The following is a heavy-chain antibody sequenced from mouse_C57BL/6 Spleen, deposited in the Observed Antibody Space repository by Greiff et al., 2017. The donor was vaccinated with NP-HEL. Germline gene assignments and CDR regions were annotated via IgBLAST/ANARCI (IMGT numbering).Heavy chain of an antibody. CDR3: ASGAAQATYAMDY. J-gene: IGHJ4*01. D-gene: IGHD3-2*02. V-gene: IGHV1-4*01. CDR1: GYTFTSYT. Sequence: VQLQQSGAELVRPGASVKMSCTASGYTFTSYTMHWVNQRPGQGLEWIGYINRSSGNTKYNQKFTDKATLTADKSSSTAYMQLSSLTSADSAVYYCASGAAQATYAMDYWGQGTSVTVSS. CDR2: INRSSGNT.